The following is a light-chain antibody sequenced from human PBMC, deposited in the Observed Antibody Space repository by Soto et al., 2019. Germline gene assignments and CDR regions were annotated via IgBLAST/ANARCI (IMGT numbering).Light chain of an antibody. V-gene: IGLV2-14*01. CDR2: GVH. Sequence: QSALTQPISVSGSPGQSITISCTGNSNDIGTYDYVCWYQQHPGKAPRLLIHGVHNRSPGISGRFSASKSGLTASLTISGLQAEAEADYYCTAFSANRVYLFGPGTKVPVL. CDR3: TAFSANRVYL. CDR1: SNDIGTYDY. J-gene: IGLJ1*01.